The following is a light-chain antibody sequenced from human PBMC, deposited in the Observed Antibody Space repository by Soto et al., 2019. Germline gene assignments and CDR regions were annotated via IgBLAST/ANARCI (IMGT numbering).Light chain of an antibody. CDR1: QSVSSSY. Sequence: EIVLTQSPGTLSLSPGERATLSCRASQSVSSSYLVWYQQKPGQAPRLLIYGASSRATGSPDRFIGSASGTDFTLTISRLEPEDFAVYYCQQHTSSPHMYTFGQGTKLEIK. CDR3: QQHTSSPHMYT. V-gene: IGKV3-20*01. CDR2: GAS. J-gene: IGKJ2*01.